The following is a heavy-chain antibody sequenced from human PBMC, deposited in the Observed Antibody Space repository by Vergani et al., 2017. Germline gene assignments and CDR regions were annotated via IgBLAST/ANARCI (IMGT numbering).Heavy chain of an antibody. CDR1: GDSISPYF. V-gene: IGHV4-59*01. D-gene: IGHD2-21*02. Sequence: QVQLHESGPGLVKPSETLSLTCTVSGDSISPYFWTWIGQPPGQGLEWIGYISYSGDTNCAPSLKSRVSISLDTSKNQFSLQGNSVTPSDTAVYYCARGGWLVPDVWGQGTLVTVSS. CDR2: ISYSGDT. CDR3: ARGGWLVPDV. J-gene: IGHJ4*02.